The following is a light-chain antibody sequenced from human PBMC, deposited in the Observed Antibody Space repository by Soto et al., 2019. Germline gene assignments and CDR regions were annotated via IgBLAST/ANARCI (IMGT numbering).Light chain of an antibody. J-gene: IGKJ4*01. Sequence: EIVLTQSPATVSVSPGERATLSCRASRSVGVYFAWYQQKPGQAPRLLIYDASNRATGIPARFSGSGSGTDFTLTISSLQPEDSAVYYCQQYNSWPFTFGGGTRVEIK. CDR2: DAS. V-gene: IGKV3D-15*01. CDR3: QQYNSWPFT. CDR1: RSVGVY.